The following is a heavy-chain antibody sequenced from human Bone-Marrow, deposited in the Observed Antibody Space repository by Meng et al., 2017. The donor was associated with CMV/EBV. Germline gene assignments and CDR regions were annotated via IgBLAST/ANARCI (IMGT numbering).Heavy chain of an antibody. CDR3: ARDHSSSWSFDY. D-gene: IGHD6-13*01. Sequence: SEPLSLTCTVSGGSISGFYWSWIRQPPGKGLEWIGYVYYIGSTNYNPSLKSRVTISVDTSKNQFSLKLRSVTAADTAIYYCARDHSSSWSFDYWGQGNLATVSS. J-gene: IGHJ4*02. CDR2: VYYIGST. V-gene: IGHV4-59*01. CDR1: GGSISGFY.